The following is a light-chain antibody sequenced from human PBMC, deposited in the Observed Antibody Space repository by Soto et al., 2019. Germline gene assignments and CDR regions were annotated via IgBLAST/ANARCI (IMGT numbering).Light chain of an antibody. V-gene: IGKV1-39*01. CDR1: QSIGTY. Sequence: DILMTHSPSSLSVSLVKRVTIXIQASQSIGTYLNWYQKKPGKAPNLLIYDASRLQSGVPSRFSGSGGGTDFTLSISSVQPEDFATYFCQQSYMDPITFGQGTRLEI. CDR3: QQSYMDPIT. J-gene: IGKJ5*01. CDR2: DAS.